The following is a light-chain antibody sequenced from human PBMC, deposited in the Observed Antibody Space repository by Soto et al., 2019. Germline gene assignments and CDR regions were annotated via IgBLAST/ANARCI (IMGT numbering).Light chain of an antibody. V-gene: IGLV2-14*01. CDR2: DVN. CDR1: SSDVGGYNF. J-gene: IGLJ1*01. CDR3: RSYTSSGTLV. Sequence: QSALTQPAAVSGSPGQSITISCTGTSSDVGGYNFVSWYQQHPDKAPKLIIYDVNTRPSGVSNRFSGSKSGNTASLTISGVQAKDEADYYCRSYTSSGTLVFGTGTKVTVL.